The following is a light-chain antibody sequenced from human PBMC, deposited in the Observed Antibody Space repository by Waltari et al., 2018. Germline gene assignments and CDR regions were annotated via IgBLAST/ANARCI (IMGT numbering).Light chain of an antibody. Sequence: DIQMTQSPSSLSASVGDTVTITCQASQGIGNNLNWYQQKPGKAPKLLIYRASSLQSGIPFRFSGSGSGTDCTLTISSLQPEDVATYYCQQGYNYPLTFGGGTKVEIK. CDR2: RAS. CDR1: QGIGNN. V-gene: IGKV1-NL1*01. J-gene: IGKJ4*01. CDR3: QQGYNYPLT.